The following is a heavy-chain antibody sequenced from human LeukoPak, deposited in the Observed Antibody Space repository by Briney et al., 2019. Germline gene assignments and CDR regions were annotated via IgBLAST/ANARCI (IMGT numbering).Heavy chain of an antibody. D-gene: IGHD2-21*02. V-gene: IGHV3-21*01. J-gene: IGHJ4*02. CDR2: ISTTSSYI. CDR3: ARGLCGGDCYSD. CDR1: GFTFSTYH. Sequence: GGSLRLSRAASGFTFSTYHMNWVRQAPGKGLEWVSSISTTSSYIYYSDSARGRFTISRDDAKNSLYLQMNSLRAEDTAVYYCARGLCGGDCYSDWGPGTLVTVSS.